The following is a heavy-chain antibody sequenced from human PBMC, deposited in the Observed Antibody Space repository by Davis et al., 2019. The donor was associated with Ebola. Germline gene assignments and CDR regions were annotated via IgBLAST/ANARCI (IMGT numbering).Heavy chain of an antibody. CDR3: GVEMATIMGVYYYYGMDV. J-gene: IGHJ6*02. V-gene: IGHV3-73*01. CDR2: IRSKANSYAT. CDR1: GFTFSGSA. D-gene: IGHD5-24*01. Sequence: GESLKISCAASGFTFSGSAMHWVRQASGKGLEWVGRIRSKANSYATAYAASVKGRFTISRDDSKNTAYLQMNSLRAEDTAVYYCGVEMATIMGVYYYYGMDVWGQGTTVTVSS.